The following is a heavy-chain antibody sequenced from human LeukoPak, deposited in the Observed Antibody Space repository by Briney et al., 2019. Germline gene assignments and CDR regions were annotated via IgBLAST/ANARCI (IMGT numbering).Heavy chain of an antibody. D-gene: IGHD3-22*01. CDR2: ISAYNGNT. Sequence: ASVKVSCKASGYTFTSYGISWVRQAPGQGREWMGWISAYNGNTNYAQKLQGRVTMTTDTSTSTAYMELRSLRSDDTAVYYCARLHPYYYDSSGHGPFDYWGQGTLVTVSS. CDR3: ARLHPYYYDSSGHGPFDY. CDR1: GYTFTSYG. J-gene: IGHJ4*02. V-gene: IGHV1-18*01.